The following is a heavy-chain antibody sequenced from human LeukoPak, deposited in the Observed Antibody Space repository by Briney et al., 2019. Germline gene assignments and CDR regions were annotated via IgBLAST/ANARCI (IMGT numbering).Heavy chain of an antibody. Sequence: SETLSLTCSVSGDSINSNYWSWMRQPPGKGLEWIGYIYYGGSTNYNPSLKSRVSMSVDTSKNQFSLNLSSVAAADTAVYHCARLLAGCPGGRCRAHFDYWGQGTLVTVSS. V-gene: IGHV4-59*01. CDR3: ARLLAGCPGGRCRAHFDY. J-gene: IGHJ4*02. D-gene: IGHD2-15*01. CDR2: IYYGGST. CDR1: GDSINSNY.